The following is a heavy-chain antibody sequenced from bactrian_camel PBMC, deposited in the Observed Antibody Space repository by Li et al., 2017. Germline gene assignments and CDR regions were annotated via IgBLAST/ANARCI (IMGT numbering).Heavy chain of an antibody. Sequence: QLVESGGGSVQAGGSLRLSCAASGRTDSRGCMAWFRQSPGKERETVAQADKDNYPTYANSVKGRFTISRDNDKNTVSLQLKSLKTEDSAMYYCAVGSGSAAILPYTTRGPGTQVTVS. CDR2: ADKDNYP. V-gene: IGHV3S53*01. D-gene: IGHD2*01. J-gene: IGHJ4*01. CDR1: GRTDSRGC. CDR3: AVGSGSAAILPYTT.